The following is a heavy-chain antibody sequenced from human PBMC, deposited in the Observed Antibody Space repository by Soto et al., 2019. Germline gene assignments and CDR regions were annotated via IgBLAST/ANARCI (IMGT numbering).Heavy chain of an antibody. D-gene: IGHD2-15*01. J-gene: IGHJ4*02. CDR1: GGSISSYY. V-gene: IGHV4-59*01. CDR2: IYYSGST. Sequence: QVQLQESGPGLVKPSEILSLTCTVSGGSISSYYWSWIRQPPGKGLEWIGYIYYSGSTNYNPSLKSRVTISVDTSKNQFSLKLSSVTAADTAVYYCARASSGYCSGGSCYAIDYWGQGTLVTVSS. CDR3: ARASSGYCSGGSCYAIDY.